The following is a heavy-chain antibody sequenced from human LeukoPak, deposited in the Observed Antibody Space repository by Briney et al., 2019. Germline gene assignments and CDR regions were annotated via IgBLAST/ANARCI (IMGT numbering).Heavy chain of an antibody. D-gene: IGHD5-24*01. V-gene: IGHV3-74*01. J-gene: IGHJ4*02. CDR3: ARDGDAYNFDY. CDR2: IKGDGSYT. Sequence: DPGGSLRLSCAASGFTFSSYSMNWVRQAPVKGLVWVSRIKGDGSYTNYADSVKGRFTISRDNAKNTLYLQMNSLRAEDTAVYYCARDGDAYNFDYWGQGALVTVSS. CDR1: GFTFSSYS.